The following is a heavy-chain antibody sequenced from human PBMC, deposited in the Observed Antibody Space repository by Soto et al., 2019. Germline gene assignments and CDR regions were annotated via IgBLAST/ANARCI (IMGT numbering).Heavy chain of an antibody. D-gene: IGHD3-16*01. V-gene: IGHV4-39*01. CDR1: GGSISSSSYY. CDR3: ARRFMITFGGALAGAFDI. Sequence: SETLSLTCTVSGGSISSSSYYWGWIRQPPGKGLEWIGSIYYSGSTYYNPSLKSRVTISVDTSKNQFSLKLSSVTAADTAVYYCARRFMITFGGALAGAFDIWGQGTMVTVSS. J-gene: IGHJ3*02. CDR2: IYYSGST.